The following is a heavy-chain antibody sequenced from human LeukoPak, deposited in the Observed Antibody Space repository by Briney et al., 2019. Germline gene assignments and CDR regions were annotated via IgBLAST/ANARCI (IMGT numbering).Heavy chain of an antibody. Sequence: SETLSLTCTVSGGSISSYYWSWIRRPPGKGLEWIGYIYYSGSTNYNPSLKSRVTISVDTSKNQFSLKLSSVTAADTAVYYCARGTYDFWSGYSYNWFDPWGQGTLVTVSS. CDR2: IYYSGST. CDR3: ARGTYDFWSGYSYNWFDP. D-gene: IGHD3-3*01. J-gene: IGHJ5*02. V-gene: IGHV4-59*01. CDR1: GGSISSYY.